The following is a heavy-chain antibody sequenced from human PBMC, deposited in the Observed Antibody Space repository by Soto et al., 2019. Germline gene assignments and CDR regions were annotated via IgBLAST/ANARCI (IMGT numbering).Heavy chain of an antibody. V-gene: IGHV3-23*01. CDR1: GFTFTTSA. D-gene: IGHD3-16*01. Sequence: PGGSLRLSCAASGFTFTTSAMSWVRQAPGKGLEWVSGMSATGRTTYYPDSVRGRFTISRDTSKNTLFPEMNSLRAEDTAIYYCAKWGAKASVPGTRSLGYWGQGILVTVSS. J-gene: IGHJ4*02. CDR2: MSATGRTT. CDR3: AKWGAKASVPGTRSLGY.